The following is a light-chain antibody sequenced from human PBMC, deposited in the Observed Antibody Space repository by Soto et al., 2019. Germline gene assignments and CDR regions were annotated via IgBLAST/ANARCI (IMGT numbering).Light chain of an antibody. CDR1: QSLLHSNGYNY. Sequence: DIVMTQSPLSLPVTPGEPASISCRSSQSLLHSNGYNYLDWYLQKPGQSPQLLIYLGSNRASGVPDRFSGSGSCTDFTLKISSVEAEDVGVYYGMQALQTLTFGGGTKVEIK. CDR2: LGS. V-gene: IGKV2-28*01. J-gene: IGKJ4*01. CDR3: MQALQTLT.